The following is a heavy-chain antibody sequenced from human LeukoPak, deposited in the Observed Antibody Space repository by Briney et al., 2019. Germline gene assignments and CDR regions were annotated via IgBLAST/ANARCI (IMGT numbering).Heavy chain of an antibody. D-gene: IGHD2-15*01. CDR3: AREYCSGGSCSKAGFDP. CDR2: IKQDGSET. V-gene: IGHV3-7*01. Sequence: GGSLRLSCAASGFTFDDYGMSWVRQAPGKGLEWVANIKQDGSETFYVDSVKGRFSISRDNAKKSLYLQMNSLRAEDTAVYYCAREYCSGGSCSKAGFDPWGQGTLVTVSS. CDR1: GFTFDDYG. J-gene: IGHJ5*02.